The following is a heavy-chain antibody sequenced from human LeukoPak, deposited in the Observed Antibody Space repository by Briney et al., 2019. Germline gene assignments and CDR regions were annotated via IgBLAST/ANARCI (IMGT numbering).Heavy chain of an antibody. CDR3: ARKPDAFDL. CDR2: ISYDGSIK. V-gene: IGHV3-30-3*01. J-gene: IGHJ3*01. Sequence: GRSLRLSRVASGFTFTSYAMHWVRQAPGKWLEWVTVISYDGSIKYYADSVKGRFTISRDISKNTLYLQMNSLRAEDTAVYYCARKPDAFDLWGQGTMVTVSS. CDR1: GFTFTSYA.